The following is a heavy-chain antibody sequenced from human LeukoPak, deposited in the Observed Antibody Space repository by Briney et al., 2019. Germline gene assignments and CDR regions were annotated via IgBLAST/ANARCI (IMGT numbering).Heavy chain of an antibody. D-gene: IGHD1-26*01. V-gene: IGHV3-23*01. Sequence: PGGSLRLSCAASRFTFSSYAMSWVRQAPGKGLEWVSTISGSGDSTYYADSVKGRFAISRDNSENTLFLQINSLRADDAAVYYCATVGGGSSRTYYFDYWGQGALVTVSS. CDR3: ATVGGGSSRTYYFDY. CDR1: RFTFSSYA. CDR2: ISGSGDST. J-gene: IGHJ4*02.